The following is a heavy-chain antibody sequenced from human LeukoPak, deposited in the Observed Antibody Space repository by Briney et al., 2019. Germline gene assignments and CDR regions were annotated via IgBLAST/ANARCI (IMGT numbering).Heavy chain of an antibody. D-gene: IGHD3-10*01. Sequence: ASVKVSCKASGGTFSSYAISWVRQAPGQGLEWMGGIIPNFGTANYAQKFQGRVTITADESTSTAYMELSSLRSEDTAVYYCAGTYYYGSGSYYQGAFDIWGQGTMVTVSS. CDR2: IIPNFGTA. J-gene: IGHJ3*02. CDR3: AGTYYYGSGSYYQGAFDI. V-gene: IGHV1-69*13. CDR1: GGTFSSYA.